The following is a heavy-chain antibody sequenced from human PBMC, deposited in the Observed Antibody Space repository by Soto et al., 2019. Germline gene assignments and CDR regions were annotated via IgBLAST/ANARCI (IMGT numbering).Heavy chain of an antibody. CDR1: GFTFSSYS. Sequence: EVQLVESGGGLVKPGGSLRLSCAASGFTFSSYSMSWVRQAPGKGLEWVSSISSSSTYIYYADSVKGRFTISRDNAKNSLYLQMNSLRADDTDVYYCARGAVAGLVDYWGQGTLVTVSS. CDR3: ARGAVAGLVDY. V-gene: IGHV3-21*01. D-gene: IGHD6-19*01. CDR2: ISSSSTYI. J-gene: IGHJ4*02.